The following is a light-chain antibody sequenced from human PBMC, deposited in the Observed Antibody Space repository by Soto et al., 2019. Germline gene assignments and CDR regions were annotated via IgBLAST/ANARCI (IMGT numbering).Light chain of an antibody. Sequence: EIVMTQSPATLSVSPGERATLSCRASQSVSSNLAWYQQKPGQAPRLLIYGASTRATGIPARFSGSGSGTEFTLTISSLQSEDFAINFCQHYNTWPPDRTFGQGTKVEIK. J-gene: IGKJ1*01. CDR1: QSVSSN. V-gene: IGKV3-15*01. CDR2: GAS. CDR3: QHYNTWPPDRT.